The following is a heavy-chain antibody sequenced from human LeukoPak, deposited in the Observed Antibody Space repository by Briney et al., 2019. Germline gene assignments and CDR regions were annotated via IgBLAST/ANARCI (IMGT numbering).Heavy chain of an antibody. CDR3: ARAGITSGWVQDMDY. Sequence: TSVKVSCKASGFTFSSSAVQWVRQARGQGLEWIGRIVVGSGNTNYAQKFQERVTISRDMSTSTAYMELSSLRSEDTAVYYCARAGITSGWVQDMDYWGQGTLVTVSS. J-gene: IGHJ4*02. CDR1: GFTFSSSA. V-gene: IGHV1-58*01. CDR2: IVVGSGNT. D-gene: IGHD6-19*01.